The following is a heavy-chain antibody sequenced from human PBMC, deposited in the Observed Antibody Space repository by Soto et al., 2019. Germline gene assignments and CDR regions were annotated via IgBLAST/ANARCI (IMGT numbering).Heavy chain of an antibody. CDR1: GYTFTSYG. CDR2: ISAYNGNT. J-gene: IGHJ6*02. Sequence: ASVKVSCKASGYTFTSYGISWVLQAPGQGLEWMGWISAYNGNTNYAQKLQGRVTMTTDTSTSTAYMELRSLRSDDTAVYYCARDLLRGYSQEYYYYGMDVWGQGTTVTV. CDR3: ARDLLRGYSQEYYYYGMDV. D-gene: IGHD5-18*01. V-gene: IGHV1-18*04.